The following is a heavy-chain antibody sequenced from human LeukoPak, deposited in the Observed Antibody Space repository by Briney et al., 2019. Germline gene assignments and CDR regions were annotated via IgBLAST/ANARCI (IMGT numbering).Heavy chain of an antibody. CDR1: GFTFSSYA. Sequence: GGSLRLSCSASGFTFSSYAMHWVRQAPGKGLEYVSAISSNGGSTYYADSVKGRFTISRDNSKNTLYLQMSSLRAEDTAVYYCAREVAYSSFFEAFDIWGQGTMVTVSS. D-gene: IGHD6-6*01. J-gene: IGHJ3*02. CDR2: ISSNGGST. CDR3: AREVAYSSFFEAFDI. V-gene: IGHV3-64D*06.